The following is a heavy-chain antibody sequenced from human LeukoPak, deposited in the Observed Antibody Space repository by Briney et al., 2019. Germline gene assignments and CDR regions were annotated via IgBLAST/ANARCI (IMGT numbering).Heavy chain of an antibody. CDR1: DGSFSGYY. CDR3: ARGVGYYYDSSGYYFGY. CDR2: INHSGST. D-gene: IGHD3-22*01. Sequence: PSETLSLTCAVYDGSFSGYYWSWIRQPPGKGLEWIGEINHSGSTNYNPSLKSRVTISVDTSKNQFSLKLSSVTAADTAVYYCARGVGYYYDSSGYYFGYWGQGTLVTVSS. V-gene: IGHV4-34*01. J-gene: IGHJ4*02.